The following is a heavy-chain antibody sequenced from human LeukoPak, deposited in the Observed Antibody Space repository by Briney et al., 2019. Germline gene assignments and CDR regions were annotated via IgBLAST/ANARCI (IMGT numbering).Heavy chain of an antibody. CDR3: ARELVTPNFDY. D-gene: IGHD5-18*01. Sequence: GGSQRLSCAASGXIFRTYSMNWVRQAPGKALEWVSYISGDSNTISYADSVKGRFSVSRDNAKNSMFLQMHSLRDEDTAVYFCARELVTPNFDYWGQGTLVTVSS. CDR2: ISGDSNTI. CDR1: GXIFRTYS. V-gene: IGHV3-48*02. J-gene: IGHJ4*02.